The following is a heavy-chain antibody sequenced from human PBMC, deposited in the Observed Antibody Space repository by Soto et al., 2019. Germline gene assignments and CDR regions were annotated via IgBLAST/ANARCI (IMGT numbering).Heavy chain of an antibody. Sequence: SETLSLTCTVSGGSISSGGYYWSWIRQHPGKGLEWIGYIYYSGSTYYNPSLKSRVTISVDTSKNQFSLKLSSVTAADTAAYYCARGPASYDILTGYYLHYYYGMDVWGQGTTVTVSS. V-gene: IGHV4-31*03. D-gene: IGHD3-9*01. CDR2: IYYSGST. J-gene: IGHJ6*02. CDR1: GGSISSGGYY. CDR3: ARGPASYDILTGYYLHYYYGMDV.